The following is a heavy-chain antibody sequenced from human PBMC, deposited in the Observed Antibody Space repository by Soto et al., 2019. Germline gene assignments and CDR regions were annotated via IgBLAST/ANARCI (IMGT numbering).Heavy chain of an antibody. J-gene: IGHJ6*02. V-gene: IGHV3-33*01. D-gene: IGHD3-3*01. CDR2: IWYDGSNK. CDR1: GFTFSSYG. CDR3: ARGYDFWSGFYYYYGMDV. Sequence: QVQLVESGGGVVQPGRSLRLSCAASGFTFSSYGMHWVRQAPGKGLEWVAVIWYDGSNKYYADSVKGRFTISRDNSKNTLDLQMNSLRAEDTAVYYCARGYDFWSGFYYYYGMDVWGQGTTVTVSS.